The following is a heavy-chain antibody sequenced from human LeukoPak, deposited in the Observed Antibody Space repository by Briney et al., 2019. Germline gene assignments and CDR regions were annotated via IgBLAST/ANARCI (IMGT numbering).Heavy chain of an antibody. CDR2: IYYSGST. D-gene: IGHD3-10*01. Sequence: SETLSLTCTVSGGSISSYYWSWIRQPAGKGLEWIGYIYYSGSTNYNPSLKSRVTISVDTSKNQFSLKLSSVTAADTAVYYCARDREPGIFDYWGQGTLVTVSS. J-gene: IGHJ4*02. V-gene: IGHV4-59*01. CDR3: ARDREPGIFDY. CDR1: GGSISSYY.